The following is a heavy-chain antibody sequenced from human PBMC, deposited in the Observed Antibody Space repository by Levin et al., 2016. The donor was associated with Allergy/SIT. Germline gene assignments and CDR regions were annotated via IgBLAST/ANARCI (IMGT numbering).Heavy chain of an antibody. CDR1: GGSISSSSYY. D-gene: IGHD6-19*01. CDR3: ARTIYSSGPLWAFDI. CDR2: IYYSGST. J-gene: IGHJ3*02. Sequence: SETLSLTCTVSGGSISSSSYYWGWIRQPPGKGLEWIGSIYYSGSTYYNPSLKSRVTISVDTSKNQFSLKLSSVTAADTAVYYCARTIYSSGPLWAFDIWGQGTMVTVSS. V-gene: IGHV4-39*01.